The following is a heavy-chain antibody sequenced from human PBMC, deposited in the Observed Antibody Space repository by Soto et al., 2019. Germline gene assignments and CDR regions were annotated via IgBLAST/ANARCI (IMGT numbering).Heavy chain of an antibody. Sequence: QVQLQESGPGLVKPSQTLSLTCTVSGGSISSGDYYWSWIRQPPGRGLEWIGYIYYSGSTYYNPSLKSRVTISVDTSKTQFSLKLSSVTAADTAVYYCARLPILHFNYGMDVWGQGTTVTVSS. CDR3: ARLPILHFNYGMDV. D-gene: IGHD2-2*01. CDR2: IYYSGST. CDR1: GGSISSGDYY. V-gene: IGHV4-30-4*01. J-gene: IGHJ6*02.